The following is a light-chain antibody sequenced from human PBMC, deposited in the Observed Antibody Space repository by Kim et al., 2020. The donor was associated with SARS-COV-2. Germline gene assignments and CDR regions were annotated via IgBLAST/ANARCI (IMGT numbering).Light chain of an antibody. CDR1: QSVSSY. CDR3: QQRQFWPPLT. CDR2: DAS. V-gene: IGKV3-11*01. Sequence: EVVLTQSPATLSLSPGERATLSCRASQSVSSYLVWYQQKPGQAPRLLIYDASNRATGIPARFSGSGSGTDFTLTISSLEPEDFALYYCQQRQFWPPLTFGGGTKVDIK. J-gene: IGKJ4*01.